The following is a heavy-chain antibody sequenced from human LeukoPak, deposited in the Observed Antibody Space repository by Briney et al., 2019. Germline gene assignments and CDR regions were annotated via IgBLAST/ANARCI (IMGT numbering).Heavy chain of an antibody. CDR1: GFTFSSYG. CDR3: ATDTIRD. Sequence: GGSLRLSCAASGFTFSSYGMTWVRQAPGKGLEWVANIKQDGSERNYVDSVKGRFTISRDNAKNSVDLQMNSLRAEDTAVYYCATDTIRDWGQGTPVTVSS. V-gene: IGHV3-7*01. J-gene: IGHJ4*02. CDR2: IKQDGSER. D-gene: IGHD1-14*01.